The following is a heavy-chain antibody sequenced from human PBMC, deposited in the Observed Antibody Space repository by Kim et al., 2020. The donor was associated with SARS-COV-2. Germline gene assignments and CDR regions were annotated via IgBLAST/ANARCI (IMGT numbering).Heavy chain of an antibody. J-gene: IGHJ4*02. CDR2: IIPIFGTA. Sequence: SVKVSCKASGGTFSSYAISWVRQAPGQGLEWMGGIIPIFGTANYAQKFQGRVTITADESTSTAYMELSSLRSEDTAVYYCARGYYDILTGYYSYASLDYWGQGTLVTVSS. CDR3: ARGYYDILTGYYSYASLDY. D-gene: IGHD3-9*01. CDR1: GGTFSSYA. V-gene: IGHV1-69*13.